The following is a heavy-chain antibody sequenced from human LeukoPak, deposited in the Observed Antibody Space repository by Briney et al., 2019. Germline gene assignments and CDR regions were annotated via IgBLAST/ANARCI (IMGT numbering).Heavy chain of an antibody. Sequence: GGSLRLSSAASGFTFSSYGMHWVRQAPGKGLEWVAVISYDGSNKYYADSVKGRFTISKDNSKSTLYLQMNSLRAEDTAVYYCAKGRTFDIWGQGTMVTVSS. CDR2: ISYDGSNK. CDR3: AKGRTFDI. CDR1: GFTFSSYG. V-gene: IGHV3-30*18. J-gene: IGHJ3*02.